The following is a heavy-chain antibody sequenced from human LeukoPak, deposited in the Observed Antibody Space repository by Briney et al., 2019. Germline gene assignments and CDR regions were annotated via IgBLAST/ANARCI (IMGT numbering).Heavy chain of an antibody. D-gene: IGHD4-23*01. V-gene: IGHV3-23*01. CDR1: GITFSTYA. J-gene: IGHJ4*02. CDR2: ISSSGSST. CDR3: VRDLTVVTGPSDH. Sequence: GGSLRLSCVASGITFSTYAMSWVRQAPGKGLEWVSVISSSGSSTYYADSVKGRFTISRDNTQSSLYLQMNSLRVEDTAIYYCVRDLTVVTGPSDHWGQGALVTVSS.